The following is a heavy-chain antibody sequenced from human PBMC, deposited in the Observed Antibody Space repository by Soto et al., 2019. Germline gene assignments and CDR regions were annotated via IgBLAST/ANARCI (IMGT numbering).Heavy chain of an antibody. Sequence: QVQLVQSGPEAKKPGASVKVSCKTSGYTFTSYGVNWVRQAPGQGLEWMGWISARNGNTIYAQKLQGRVTMTTDTSTSTAYVELRSLRPDDTAVYYCARDPQYSSGYYFSGLGDIWGHGTMVTVSS. CDR3: ARDPQYSSGYYFSGLGDI. CDR2: ISARNGNT. V-gene: IGHV1-18*01. D-gene: IGHD3-22*01. J-gene: IGHJ3*02. CDR1: GYTFTSYG.